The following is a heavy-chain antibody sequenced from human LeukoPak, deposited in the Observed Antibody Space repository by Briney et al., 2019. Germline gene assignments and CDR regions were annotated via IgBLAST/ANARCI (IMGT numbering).Heavy chain of an antibody. D-gene: IGHD3-22*01. CDR3: ARHLITMIGVDY. CDR2: IYNKVST. J-gene: IGHJ4*02. V-gene: IGHV4-39*01. Sequence: SETLSLTCTVSGGSMPSNTYYWGWVRQSPEKGLEWIGSIYNKVSTHYNPSLKSRVTISVDTSKNQFSLKLSSVTAADTAVYYCARHLITMIGVDYWGQGTLVTVSS. CDR1: GGSMPSNTYY.